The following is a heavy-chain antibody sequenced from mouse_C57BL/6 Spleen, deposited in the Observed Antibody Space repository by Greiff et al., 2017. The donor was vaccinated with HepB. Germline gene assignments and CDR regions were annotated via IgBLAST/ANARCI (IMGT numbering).Heavy chain of an antibody. V-gene: IGHV5-9*01. Sequence: DVKLVESGGGLVKPGGSLKLSCAASGFTFSSYTMSWVRQTPEKRLEWVATISGGGGNTYYPDSVKGRFTISRDNAKNTLYLQMSSLRSEDTALYYCARQEDYYGSSYRGFDYWGQGTTLTVSS. CDR1: GFTFSSYT. J-gene: IGHJ2*01. CDR3: ARQEDYYGSSYRGFDY. D-gene: IGHD1-1*01. CDR2: ISGGGGNT.